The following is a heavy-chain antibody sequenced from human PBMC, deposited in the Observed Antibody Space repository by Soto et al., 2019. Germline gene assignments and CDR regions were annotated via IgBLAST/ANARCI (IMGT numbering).Heavy chain of an antibody. Sequence: LRLSCAASGFTFSSYGMSWVRQAPGKGLEWVSSISGSGGSTYYADSVKGRFTISRDNSKNTLYLQMNSLRAEDTAVYYCAKASAPGGAYFPLWFWGQGTLVTVSS. D-gene: IGHD2-8*02. CDR3: AKASAPGGAYFPLWF. J-gene: IGHJ4*02. CDR1: GFTFSSYG. CDR2: ISGSGGST. V-gene: IGHV3-23*01.